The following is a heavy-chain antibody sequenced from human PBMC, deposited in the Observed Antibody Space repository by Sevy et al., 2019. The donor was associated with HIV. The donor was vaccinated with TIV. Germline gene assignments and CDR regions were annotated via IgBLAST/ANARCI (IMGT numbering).Heavy chain of an antibody. J-gene: IGHJ4*02. CDR3: AREGSGRY. V-gene: IGHV3-21*01. CDR1: GFTFNKYN. D-gene: IGHD3-10*01. Sequence: GGSLRLSCAASGFTFNKYNIIWVRQAPGKGLEWVSFISSGSNYIYYADSVRGRFTTSRDNAKNSLYLQMNTLRAEDTAVYYCAREGSGRYWGQGTLVTVSS. CDR2: ISSGSNYI.